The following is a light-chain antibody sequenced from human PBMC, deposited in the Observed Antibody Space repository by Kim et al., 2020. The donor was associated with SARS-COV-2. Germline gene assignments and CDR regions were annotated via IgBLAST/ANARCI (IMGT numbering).Light chain of an antibody. V-gene: IGLV7-46*01. J-gene: IGLJ3*02. CDR1: TGDVTSDHY. CDR2: DTS. Sequence: PGGTVTLTCASSTGDVTSDHYPYWFQQKPGQAPKTVIYDTSNKHSWTPARFSGSLLGGKAALTLSGALPEDEAEYYCLLFYNGPRVFGGGTQLTVL. CDR3: LLFYNGPRV.